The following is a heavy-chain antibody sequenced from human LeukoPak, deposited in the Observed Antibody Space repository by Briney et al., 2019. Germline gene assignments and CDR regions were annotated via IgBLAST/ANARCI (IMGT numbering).Heavy chain of an antibody. V-gene: IGHV4-59*08. CDR1: GGSISSYY. D-gene: IGHD1-26*01. J-gene: IGHJ4*02. CDR3: ARHDLGVYSGSYDGPLNY. Sequence: SETLSLTCTVSGGSISSYYWSWIRQPPGKGLEWIGYIYYSGSTNYNPSLKSRVTISVDTSKNQFSLKLSSVTVADTAVYYCARHDLGVYSGSYDGPLNYWGQGTLVTVSS. CDR2: IYYSGST.